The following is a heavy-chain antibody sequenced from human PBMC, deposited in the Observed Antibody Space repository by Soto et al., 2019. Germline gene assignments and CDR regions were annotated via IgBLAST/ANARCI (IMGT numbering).Heavy chain of an antibody. CDR2: IIPIFGTA. J-gene: IGHJ6*04. D-gene: IGHD3-16*02. CDR3: ARDPSMITFGGVIGIDRPSDGMDV. CDR1: GGTFSSYA. V-gene: IGHV1-69*13. Sequence: SVKVSCKASGGTFSSYAISWVRQAPGQGLEWMGGIIPIFGTANYAQKFQGRVTITADESTSTAYMELSSLRSEDTAVYYCARDPSMITFGGVIGIDRPSDGMDVWGKGTTVTVSS.